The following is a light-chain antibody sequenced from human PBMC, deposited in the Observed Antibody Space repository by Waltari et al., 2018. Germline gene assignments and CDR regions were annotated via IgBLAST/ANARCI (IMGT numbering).Light chain of an antibody. V-gene: IGLV3-25*03. CDR1: ALTDSF. CDR3: QSADSDGSWV. Sequence: HELTQSPSVSVSPGQTARVTCYGDALTDSFTYWYPKKSGQAPVLIIYKDSEGPSGIPERFSGSSSGATVTLTISGVQAEDEADYYCQSADSDGSWVFGGGTKLTVL. J-gene: IGLJ3*02. CDR2: KDS.